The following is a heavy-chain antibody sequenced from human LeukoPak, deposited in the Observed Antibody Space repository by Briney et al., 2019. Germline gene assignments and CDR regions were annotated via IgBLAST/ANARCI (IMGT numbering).Heavy chain of an antibody. Sequence: GGSLRLSCAASGFTFGSYWMHWVRQAPGKWLVWVSRINTDGGDTIYADSVKGRFTISRDNAKNTLFPQMNSLRAEDTAVYYCARDEKIVGASGQDYWGQGTLVTVSS. CDR2: INTDGGDT. CDR3: ARDEKIVGASGQDY. J-gene: IGHJ4*02. D-gene: IGHD1-26*01. V-gene: IGHV3-74*01. CDR1: GFTFGSYW.